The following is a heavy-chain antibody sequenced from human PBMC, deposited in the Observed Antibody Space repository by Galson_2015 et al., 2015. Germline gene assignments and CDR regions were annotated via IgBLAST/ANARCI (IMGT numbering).Heavy chain of an antibody. D-gene: IGHD2-2*01. CDR2: IYPGDSDT. CDR3: ARLGDIVVVPAAMYYYGMDV. V-gene: IGHV5-51*03. CDR1: GYSFTSYW. J-gene: IGHJ6*02. Sequence: QSGAEVKKPGESLEISCKGSGYSFTSYWIGWVRQMPGKGLEWMGIIYPGDSDTRYSPSFQGQVTISADKSISTAYLQWSSLKASDTAMYYCARLGDIVVVPAAMYYYGMDVWGQGTTVTVSS.